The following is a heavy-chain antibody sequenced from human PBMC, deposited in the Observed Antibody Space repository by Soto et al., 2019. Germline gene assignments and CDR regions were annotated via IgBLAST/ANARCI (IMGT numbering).Heavy chain of an antibody. V-gene: IGHV6-1*01. J-gene: IGHJ6*02. CDR3: ARDRDYYYYGMDV. CDR1: GDSLSSNSAG. CDR2: TYYRSEWYN. Sequence: LSLTCAISGDSLSSNSAGWNWIRQSPSGGLEWLGRTYYRSEWYNDYAVSVESRITINPDTSKNQFSLQLNSVTPEDTAVYYCARDRDYYYYGMDVWGQGTTVTISS.